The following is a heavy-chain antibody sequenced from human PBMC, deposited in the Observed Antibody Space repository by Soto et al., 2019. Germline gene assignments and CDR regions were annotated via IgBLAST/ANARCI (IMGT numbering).Heavy chain of an antibody. CDR3: ARGLIPYSSGWRRTTQFDY. CDR1: GGSISSYY. J-gene: IGHJ4*02. V-gene: IGHV4-59*01. Sequence: SETLSLTCTVSGGSISSYYWSWIRQPPGKGLEWIGYIYYSGSTNYNPSLKSRVTISVDTPKNQFSLKLSSVTAADTAVYYCARGLIPYSSGWRRTTQFDYWGQGTLVTVSS. CDR2: IYYSGST. D-gene: IGHD6-19*01.